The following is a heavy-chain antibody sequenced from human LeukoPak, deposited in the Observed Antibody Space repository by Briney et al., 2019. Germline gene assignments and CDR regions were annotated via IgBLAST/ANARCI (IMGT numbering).Heavy chain of an antibody. CDR3: ARAYGDYSVFDY. CDR1: GGPISSYY. D-gene: IGHD4-17*01. Sequence: SETLSLTCTVSGGPISSYYWSWIRRPPGKGLEWIGYIYYSGSTNYNPSLKSRVTMSVDTSKNQFSLKLSSVTAADTAVYYCARAYGDYSVFDYWGQGTLVTVSS. CDR2: IYYSGST. J-gene: IGHJ4*02. V-gene: IGHV4-59*08.